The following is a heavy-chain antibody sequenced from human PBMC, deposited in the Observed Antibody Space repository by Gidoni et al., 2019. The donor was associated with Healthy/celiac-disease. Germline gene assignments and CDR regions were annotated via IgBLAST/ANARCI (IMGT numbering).Heavy chain of an antibody. CDR2: RLYDGSNK. D-gene: IGHD2-15*01. Sequence: QVQLVESGGGVVQPGRSLRLSCAASRFTFSSYGMHWVRQAPGKGLEWFAVRLYDGSNKYYADSVKGRFTISRDNSKNTLYLQMNSLRAEDTAVYYCAKDLGRVVVVAAFDIWGQGTMVTVSS. CDR1: RFTFSSYG. V-gene: IGHV3-30*18. J-gene: IGHJ3*02. CDR3: AKDLGRVVVVAAFDI.